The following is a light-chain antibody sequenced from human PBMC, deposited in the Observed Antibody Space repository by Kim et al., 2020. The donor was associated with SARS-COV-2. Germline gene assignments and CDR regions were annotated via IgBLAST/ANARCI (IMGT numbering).Light chain of an antibody. CDR1: SSNIGNKC. CDR2: DNN. CDR3: GTWDSSLSADVV. Sequence: KLNIYGSGSSSNIGNKCVSWYQQLPGTAPKLLIYDNNKRPSGIPDRFSGSKSGTSATLGITGLQTGDEADYYCGTWDSSLSADVVFGGGTQLTVL. V-gene: IGLV1-51*01. J-gene: IGLJ2*01.